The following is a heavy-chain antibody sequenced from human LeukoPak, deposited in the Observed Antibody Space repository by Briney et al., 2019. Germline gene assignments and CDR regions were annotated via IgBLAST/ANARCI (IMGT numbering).Heavy chain of an antibody. CDR3: ARGNLGGSYQAPGLYYYYGMDV. J-gene: IGHJ6*02. CDR1: GGSISSSSYY. V-gene: IGHV4-39*07. Sequence: PSETLSLTCTVSGGSISSSSYYWGWIRQPPGKGLEWIGSIYYSGSTYYNPSLKSRVTIPVDTSKNQFSLKLSSVTAADTAVYYCARGNLGGSYQAPGLYYYYGMDVWGQGTTVTVSS. CDR2: IYYSGST. D-gene: IGHD1-26*01.